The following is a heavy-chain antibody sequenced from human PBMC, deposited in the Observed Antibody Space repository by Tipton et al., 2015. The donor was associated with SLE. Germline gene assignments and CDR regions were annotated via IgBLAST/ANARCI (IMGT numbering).Heavy chain of an antibody. D-gene: IGHD2-15*01. CDR1: GGSITNYH. Sequence: LRLSCTVSGGSITNYHWNWIRQSPGKGLEWIGYINYSGSTKYNPSLKSRVTISLDSSKNQFSLRLISVTAADTAVYYCARSVLAYRSGGFEYWGQGTPVTVSS. CDR2: INYSGST. CDR3: ARSVLAYRSGGFEY. V-gene: IGHV4-59*08. J-gene: IGHJ4*02.